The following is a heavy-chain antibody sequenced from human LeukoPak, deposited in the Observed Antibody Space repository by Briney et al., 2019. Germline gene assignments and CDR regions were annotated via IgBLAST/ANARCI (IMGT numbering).Heavy chain of an antibody. CDR3: ARTGKYYYYYYMDV. J-gene: IGHJ6*03. Sequence: SETLSLTCTVSGGSISSYYWSWIRQPPGKGLEWIAYIYYSGSTNYNPSLKSRVTISVDTSKNQFSLKLSSATAADTAVYYCARTGKYYYYYYMDVWGKGTTVTVSS. CDR1: GGSISSYY. V-gene: IGHV4-59*01. D-gene: IGHD3-10*01. CDR2: IYYSGST.